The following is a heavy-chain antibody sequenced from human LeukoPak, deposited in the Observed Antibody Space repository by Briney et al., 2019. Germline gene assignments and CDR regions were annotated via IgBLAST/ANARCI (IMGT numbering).Heavy chain of an antibody. CDR2: IRSDGSNK. CDR1: GFSFSSYG. J-gene: IGHJ4*02. Sequence: GGSLRLSCAGSGFSFSSYGMHWVRQAPGKGLEWMAFIRSDGSNKYYADSVKGRFTISRDNAKNSLYLQMNSLRAEDTAVYYCVSSGWSFDYWGQGTLVTVSS. V-gene: IGHV3-30*02. CDR3: VSSGWSFDY. D-gene: IGHD6-19*01.